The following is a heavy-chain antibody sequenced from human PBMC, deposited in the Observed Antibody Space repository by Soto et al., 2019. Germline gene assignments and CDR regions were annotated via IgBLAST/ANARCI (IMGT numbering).Heavy chain of an antibody. CDR3: VRDHLWACDY. CDR1: GFTFSTYS. V-gene: IGHV3-48*02. Sequence: EVQLVESGGTLVQPGGSLRLSCAASGFTFSTYSVNWVRQAPGKGLEWVSYIRESDNTIDYAGSVKGRFTISTDTAKDSLYLQMNSLRDEDTAVYYCVRDHLWACDYWGRGTLVTVSS. D-gene: IGHD3-10*01. CDR2: IRESDNTI. J-gene: IGHJ4*02.